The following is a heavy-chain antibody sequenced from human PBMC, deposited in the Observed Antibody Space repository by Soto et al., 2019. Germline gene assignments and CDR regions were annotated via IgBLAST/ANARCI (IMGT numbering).Heavy chain of an antibody. V-gene: IGHV3-33*01. Sequence: GGSLRLSCPLPGFTFSRYGMHWVRRAPGKGLEWVAVIWYDGSTKYYADSVKGRFAISRDDSKNTLYLQMNSLRAEDTAVYSCARDLGTTNYYFDYWGQGTLVTVSS. CDR3: ARDLGTTNYYFDY. D-gene: IGHD3-16*01. J-gene: IGHJ4*02. CDR2: IWYDGSTK. CDR1: GFTFSRYG.